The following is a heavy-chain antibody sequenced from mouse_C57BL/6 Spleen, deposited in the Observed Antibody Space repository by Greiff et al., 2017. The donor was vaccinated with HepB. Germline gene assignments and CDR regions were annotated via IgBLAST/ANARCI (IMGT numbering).Heavy chain of an antibody. V-gene: IGHV2-2*01. J-gene: IGHJ4*01. CDR2: IWSGGST. D-gene: IGHD1-1*01. CDR1: GFSFTSYG. Sequence: VQLQQSGPGLVQPSQCLSITCTVSGFSFTSYGVHWVRQSPGKGLEWLGVIWSGGSTDYNAAFISRLSISKDNSKSQVFFKRNSLQADDTAIYCCARDYGSSRYAMDYWGQGTSVTVSS. CDR3: ARDYGSSRYAMDY.